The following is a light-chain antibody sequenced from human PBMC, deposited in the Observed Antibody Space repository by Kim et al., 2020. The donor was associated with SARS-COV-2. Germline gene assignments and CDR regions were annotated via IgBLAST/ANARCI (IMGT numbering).Light chain of an antibody. Sequence: VTQKEKVTISCRASPSIGSRLQWYQQKPERSPKLLIKYASQTISGVPSRFSGSGSGTDFTLSINSLEAKDAAAYYCHQSSSLPQTFGRGTKVDIK. CDR2: YAS. V-gene: IGKV6D-21*02. CDR3: HQSSSLPQT. CDR1: PSIGSR. J-gene: IGKJ1*01.